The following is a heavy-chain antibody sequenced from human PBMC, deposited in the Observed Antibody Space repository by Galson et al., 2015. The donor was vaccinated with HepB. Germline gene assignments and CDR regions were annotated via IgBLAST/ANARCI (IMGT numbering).Heavy chain of an antibody. CDR3: ARTRITMIVVVPGGFDP. CDR2: ISSSSSYI. V-gene: IGHV3-21*01. D-gene: IGHD3-22*01. J-gene: IGHJ5*02. CDR1: GFTFSSYS. Sequence: SLRLSCAASGFTFSSYSMNWVRQAPGKGLEWVSSISSSSSYIYYADSVKGRFTISRDNAKNSLYLQMNSLRAEDTAVYYCARTRITMIVVVPGGFDPWGQGTLVTVSS.